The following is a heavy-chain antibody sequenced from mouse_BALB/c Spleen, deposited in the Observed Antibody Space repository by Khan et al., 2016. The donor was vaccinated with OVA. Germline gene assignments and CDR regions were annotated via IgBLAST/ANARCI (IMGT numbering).Heavy chain of an antibody. CDR3: ARGGGGDRFAY. V-gene: IGHV1S137*01. CDR1: GYTFTDFT. Sequence: QIQLVQSGAELVRPGVSVKISCKGSGYTFTDFTVHWVKQSHVKSLEWIGVISSYYGDATYNQNFKDKATLTVAKSSSTAYMELARLTSAASAIYYCARGGGGDRFAYWGQGTLVTVSA. CDR2: ISSYYGDA. J-gene: IGHJ3*01.